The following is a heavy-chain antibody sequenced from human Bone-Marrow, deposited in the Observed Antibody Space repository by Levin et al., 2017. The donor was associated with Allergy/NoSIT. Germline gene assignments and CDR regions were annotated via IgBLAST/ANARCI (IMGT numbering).Heavy chain of an antibody. D-gene: IGHD4-17*01. V-gene: IGHV3-21*01. CDR3: AKDRTYGILWNYGMDV. CDR2: ITRRSDYM. CDR1: GFNFSTYN. J-gene: IGHJ6*02. Sequence: AGGSLRLSCAASGFNFSTYNMNWVRQTPGKGLEWVSSITRRSDYMYYADSVKGRFIISRDNAKNSLFLQMNSLRVDDTAVYYCAKDRTYGILWNYGMDVWGQGTTVTVSS.